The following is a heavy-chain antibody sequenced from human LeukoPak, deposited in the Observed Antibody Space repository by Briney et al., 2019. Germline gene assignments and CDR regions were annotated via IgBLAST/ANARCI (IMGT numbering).Heavy chain of an antibody. D-gene: IGHD6-13*01. J-gene: IGHJ5*02. CDR3: ARGGIAAWGWFDP. CDR2: IYYTGST. CDR1: GASISNYY. Sequence: SETLSLTCTVSGASISNYYWSWIRQPPGKGLEWIGYIYYTGSTNYNPSLKSRVTISIDTSKNQFSLKLSSVTAADTAVYYCARGGIAAWGWFDPWGQGTLVAVSS. V-gene: IGHV4-59*08.